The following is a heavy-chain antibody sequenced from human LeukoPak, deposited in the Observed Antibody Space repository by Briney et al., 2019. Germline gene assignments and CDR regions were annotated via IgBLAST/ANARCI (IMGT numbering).Heavy chain of an antibody. CDR2: INLSGGST. J-gene: IGHJ6*03. Sequence: ASVKVSCKASGYTFTSYYMHWVRQAPGQGLEWMGIINLSGGSTSYAQKFQGRVTTTRDTSTSTVYMELSSLRSEDTAVYYCAREFSIDCSSTSCYPSGYYYMDVWGKGTTVTVSS. D-gene: IGHD2-2*01. CDR3: AREFSIDCSSTSCYPSGYYYMDV. CDR1: GYTFTSYY. V-gene: IGHV1-46*03.